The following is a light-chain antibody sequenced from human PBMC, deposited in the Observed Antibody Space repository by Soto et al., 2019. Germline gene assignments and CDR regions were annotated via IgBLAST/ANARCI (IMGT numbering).Light chain of an antibody. CDR2: EVN. J-gene: IGLJ2*01. CDR1: SSDFGDHKS. Sequence: QSALTQPASVSGSPGQSITIFCTGASSDFGDHKSVSWYQHHPGKAPKLIIYEVNYRPSGVSSRFSGSRSGNTASLTISGLQAEDEAHYYCSSSTDTSILFGGGTQLTVL. CDR3: SSSTDTSIL. V-gene: IGLV2-14*01.